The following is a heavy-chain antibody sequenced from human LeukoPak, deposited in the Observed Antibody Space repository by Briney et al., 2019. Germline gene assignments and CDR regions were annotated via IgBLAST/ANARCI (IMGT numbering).Heavy chain of an antibody. V-gene: IGHV1-8*01. D-gene: IGHD3-10*01. J-gene: IGHJ4*02. CDR2: MNPNSGNT. CDR1: GYTFTSYD. CDR3: ARGQEWWTPEMYYYGSGSCYTENDY. Sequence: ASVKVSCKASGYTFTSYDINWVRQAAGQGLEWMGWMNPNSGNTGYAQKFQGRVTMTRNTSISTAYMELSSLRSEDTAVYYCARGQEWWTPEMYYYGSGSCYTENDYWGQGTLVTVSS.